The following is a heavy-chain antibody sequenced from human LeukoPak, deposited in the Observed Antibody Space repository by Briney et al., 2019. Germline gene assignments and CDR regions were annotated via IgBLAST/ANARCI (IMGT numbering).Heavy chain of an antibody. CDR3: AKAGGQWLVPTYFDY. Sequence: PGGSLRLSCAASGFTFSSYAMSWVREAPGKGLEWVSAISCSGGSTYYADSVKGRFTISRDNSKNTLYLQMNSLRAEDTAVYYCAKAGGQWLVPTYFDYWGQGTLVTVSS. CDR1: GFTFSSYA. CDR2: ISCSGGST. V-gene: IGHV3-23*01. J-gene: IGHJ4*02. D-gene: IGHD6-19*01.